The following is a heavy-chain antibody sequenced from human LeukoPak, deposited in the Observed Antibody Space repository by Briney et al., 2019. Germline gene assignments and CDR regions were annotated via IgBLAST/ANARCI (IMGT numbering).Heavy chain of an antibody. D-gene: IGHD3-22*01. CDR1: GGTFSSYA. V-gene: IGHV1-69*13. CDR2: IIPIFGTA. J-gene: IGHJ4*02. Sequence: GASVKVSCKASGGTFSSYAISWVRQAPGQGLEWVGGIIPIFGTANYAQKFQGRVTITADESTSTAYMELSSLRSEDTAVYYCAKASGPYHYYDSSGYPNLDYWGQGTLVTVSS. CDR3: AKASGPYHYYDSSGYPNLDY.